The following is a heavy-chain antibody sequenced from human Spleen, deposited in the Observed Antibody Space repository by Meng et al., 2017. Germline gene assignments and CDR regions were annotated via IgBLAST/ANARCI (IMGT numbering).Heavy chain of an antibody. CDR3: AREGRSHQVGVSVY. D-gene: IGHD2-21*01. J-gene: IGHJ4*02. Sequence: QVQVQGSGPGLVKPSQTLSLTCPVSGGSISSGGYYWSWIRQHPGKGLEWIGYIYYSGSTYYTPSLKSRVTISVDTSKNQFSLKLRFVTAADTAVYYCAREGRSHQVGVSVYWGQGNLVTVS. CDR2: IYYSGST. V-gene: IGHV4-30-4*08. CDR1: GGSISSGGYY.